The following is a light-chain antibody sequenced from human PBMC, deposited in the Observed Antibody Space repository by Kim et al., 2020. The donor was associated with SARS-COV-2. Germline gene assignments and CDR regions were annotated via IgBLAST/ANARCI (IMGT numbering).Light chain of an antibody. Sequence: SPGQRAPLSCRASQSVSSYLAWYQQKPGQAPRLLIYDASNRATGIPARFSGSGSWTDFPLTIRSLEPEDFAVYYCQQRSNWPPITFGQGTRLEIK. J-gene: IGKJ5*01. CDR1: QSVSSY. CDR3: QQRSNWPPIT. CDR2: DAS. V-gene: IGKV3-11*01.